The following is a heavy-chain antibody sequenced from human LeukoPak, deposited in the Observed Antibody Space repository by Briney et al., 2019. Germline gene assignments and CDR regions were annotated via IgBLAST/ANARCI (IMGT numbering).Heavy chain of an antibody. J-gene: IGHJ4*02. CDR3: ASVRGYSYNY. V-gene: IGHV4-59*01. Sequence: SETLSLTCTVSGGSICSYFWSWIRQPPGKGLEWIGYIYYSGSTNYNPSLKSRVTISVDTSKNQFSLKLSSVTAADTAVYYCASVRGYSYNYWGQGTLVTVSS. CDR1: GGSICSYF. D-gene: IGHD5-18*01. CDR2: IYYSGST.